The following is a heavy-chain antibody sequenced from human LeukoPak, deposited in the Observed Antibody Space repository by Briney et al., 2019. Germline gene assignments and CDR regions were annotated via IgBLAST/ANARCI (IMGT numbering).Heavy chain of an antibody. J-gene: IGHJ4*02. CDR2: IKQDGSEK. V-gene: IGHV3-7*01. CDR3: ARGRPYSSGWYYFDS. CDR1: GFTLISFW. D-gene: IGHD6-19*01. Sequence: PGGSLRLSCAASGFTLISFWMSWVRQAPGKGLEWVANIKQDGSEKYYVDSVKGRFTISRDNAKNSLYLQMNSLRAEDTAVYYCARGRPYSSGWYYFDSWGQGTLVTVSS.